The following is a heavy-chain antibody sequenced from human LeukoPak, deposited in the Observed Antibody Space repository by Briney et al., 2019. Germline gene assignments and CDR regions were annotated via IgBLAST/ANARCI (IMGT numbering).Heavy chain of an antibody. CDR2: INPNSGST. J-gene: IGHJ4*02. V-gene: IGHV1-2*02. Sequence: ASVKVSCKASGYTFTGYYMHWVRQAPGQGLEWMGWINPNSGSTNYAQKFQGRVTMTRDTSISTAYMELSRLRSDDTAVYYCARDPHYYDSSGYLFWGQGTLVTVSS. CDR3: ARDPHYYDSSGYLF. D-gene: IGHD3-22*01. CDR1: GYTFTGYY.